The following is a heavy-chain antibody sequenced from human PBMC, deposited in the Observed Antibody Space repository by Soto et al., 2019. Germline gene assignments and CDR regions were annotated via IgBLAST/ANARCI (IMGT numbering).Heavy chain of an antibody. Sequence: QLQLKESGPGLVKSSETLSLTCSVSGDSISNSRFYWAWIRQPPGEGLEWIGSIYHTGNAYYNPSLKSPVPIFVDTSKNQFSLKLTSVTAADTALYYCARDYFDSSDYTTNWFDPWGQGALVTVSS. J-gene: IGHJ5*02. V-gene: IGHV4-39*01. CDR3: ARDYFDSSDYTTNWFDP. CDR2: IYHTGNA. D-gene: IGHD3-22*01. CDR1: GDSISNSRFY.